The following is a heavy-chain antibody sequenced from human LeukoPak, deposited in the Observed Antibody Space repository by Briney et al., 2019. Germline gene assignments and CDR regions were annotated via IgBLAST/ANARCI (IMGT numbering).Heavy chain of an antibody. Sequence: VASVKVSCKASGYTFTNYYMHWVRQAPGQGLEWMGWINPNSGGTNYAQKFQGRVTMTRDTSISTAYMELSRLRSDDTAVYYCARGDKDDPPENPWGQGTLVTVSS. D-gene: IGHD3-16*01. J-gene: IGHJ5*02. CDR2: INPNSGGT. CDR3: ARGDKDDPPENP. CDR1: GYTFTNYY. V-gene: IGHV1-2*02.